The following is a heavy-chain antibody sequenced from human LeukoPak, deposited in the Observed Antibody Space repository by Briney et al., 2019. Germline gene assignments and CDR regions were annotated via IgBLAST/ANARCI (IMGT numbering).Heavy chain of an antibody. Sequence: ASVKVSCKASGYTFTSYGISWVRQAPGQGLEWMGWISAYNGNTNYAQKLQGGVTMTTDTSTSTAYMELRSLRSDDTAVYYCARDRNYYDSSGYVYYFDYWGQGTLVTVSS. D-gene: IGHD3-22*01. V-gene: IGHV1-18*01. CDR1: GYTFTSYG. CDR2: ISAYNGNT. J-gene: IGHJ4*02. CDR3: ARDRNYYDSSGYVYYFDY.